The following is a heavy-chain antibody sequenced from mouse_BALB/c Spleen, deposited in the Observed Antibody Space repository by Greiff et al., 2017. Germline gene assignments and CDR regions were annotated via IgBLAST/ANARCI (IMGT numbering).Heavy chain of an antibody. CDR2: IWAGGST. J-gene: IGHJ4*01. V-gene: IGHV2-9*02. D-gene: IGHD2-1*01. CDR3: AREAPIYLRAMDY. Sequence: VKLVESGPGLVAPSQSLSITCTVSGFSLTSYGVHWVRQPPGKGLEWLGVIWAGGSTNYNSALMSRLSISKDNSKSQVFLKMNSLQTDDTAMYYCAREAPIYLRAMDYWGQGTSVTVSS. CDR1: GFSLTSYG.